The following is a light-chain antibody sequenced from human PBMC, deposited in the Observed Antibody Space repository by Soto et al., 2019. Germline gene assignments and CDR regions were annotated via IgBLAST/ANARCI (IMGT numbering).Light chain of an antibody. Sequence: QSVLTQPPSASGTPGQRVSISCSGSSSNIGGNTVNWYQHLPGTAPKLLIYSTDQRPSGVHDRFSGSKSGTSASLAISGLQSEDEADYYCAAWDDGLKGPVFGGGTKVTVL. CDR2: STD. CDR1: SSNIGGNT. J-gene: IGLJ3*02. V-gene: IGLV1-44*01. CDR3: AAWDDGLKGPV.